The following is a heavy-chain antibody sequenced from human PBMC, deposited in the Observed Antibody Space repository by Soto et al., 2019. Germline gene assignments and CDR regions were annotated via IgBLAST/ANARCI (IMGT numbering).Heavy chain of an antibody. V-gene: IGHV3-33*01. CDR3: ARDIVATKQGYYYYGMDV. J-gene: IGHJ6*02. CDR2: IWYDGSNK. CDR1: GFTFSSYG. D-gene: IGHD5-12*01. Sequence: QVQLVESGGGVVQPGRSLRLSCAASGFTFSSYGMHWVRQAPGKGLEWVAVIWYDGSNKYYADSVKGRFTISRDNSKNTLYLQMNSLRAEDTAVYYCARDIVATKQGYYYYGMDVWGQGTTVTVSS.